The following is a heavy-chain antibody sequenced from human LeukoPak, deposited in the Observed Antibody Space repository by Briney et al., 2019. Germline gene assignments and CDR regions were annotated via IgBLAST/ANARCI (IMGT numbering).Heavy chain of an antibody. Sequence: ASVKVSCKASGYTFTGYYMHWVRQAPGQGLEWMGRIDPNSGGTNYAQKFQGRVTMTRDTSISAAYMELTRLRSDDTAVYYCATQTGYSSGWYDYWGQGTLVTVSS. CDR1: GYTFTGYY. CDR3: ATQTGYSSGWYDY. V-gene: IGHV1-2*06. CDR2: IDPNSGGT. D-gene: IGHD6-19*01. J-gene: IGHJ4*02.